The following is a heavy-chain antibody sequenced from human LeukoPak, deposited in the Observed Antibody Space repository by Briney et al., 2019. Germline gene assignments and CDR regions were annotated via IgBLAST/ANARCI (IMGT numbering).Heavy chain of an antibody. CDR2: ISGDDGST. CDR3: AKNINYYFDY. J-gene: IGHJ4*02. Sequence: GECLRLSCAASGFSFDDFAMHWVRQAPGKGLEWVSLISGDDGSTYYADSVKGRFTISRDNSKNSLYLQMNSLRTEDTALYYCAKNINYYFDYWGQGTLVTVS. CDR1: GFSFDDFA. V-gene: IGHV3-43*02.